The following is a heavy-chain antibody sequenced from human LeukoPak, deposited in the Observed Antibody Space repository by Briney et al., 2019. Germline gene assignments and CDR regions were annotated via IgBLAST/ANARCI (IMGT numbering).Heavy chain of an antibody. Sequence: SETLSLTCAVYGGSFSGYYWSWIRQPPGKGLEWIGEINHSGSTNYNPSLKSRVTISVDTSKNQFSLKLSSVTAADTAVYYCASNFGVVPMGAFDIWGQGTMVTVSS. CDR2: INHSGST. CDR3: ASNFGVVPMGAFDI. CDR1: GGSFSGYY. D-gene: IGHD3-3*01. V-gene: IGHV4-34*01. J-gene: IGHJ3*02.